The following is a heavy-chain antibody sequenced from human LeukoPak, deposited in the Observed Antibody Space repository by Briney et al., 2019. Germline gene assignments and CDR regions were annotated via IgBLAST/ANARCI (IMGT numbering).Heavy chain of an antibody. J-gene: IGHJ5*02. CDR2: MHSGGST. CDR1: GFTVSSNY. D-gene: IGHD2-21*02. V-gene: IGHV3-53*01. Sequence: GGSLRLSCAASGFTVSSNYMSWVRQAPGKGLEWVSVMHSGGSTYYADSVKGRFAISRDNSKNTLYLQMNSLRAEDTAVYYCAKDLAYCGGDCYSIVPPWGQGTLVTVSS. CDR3: AKDLAYCGGDCYSIVPP.